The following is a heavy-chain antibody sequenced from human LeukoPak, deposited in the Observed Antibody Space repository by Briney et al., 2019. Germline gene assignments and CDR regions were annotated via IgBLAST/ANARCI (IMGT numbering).Heavy chain of an antibody. D-gene: IGHD3-9*01. J-gene: IGHJ4*02. CDR1: GGSISSYY. V-gene: IGHV4-59*01. Sequence: PSETLSLTCTVSGGSISSYYWSWIRQPPGKGLEWIGYVYYSGSTYYNPSLKSRVTISVDTPKKQFSLKLTSVTTADTAVYYCARGQDLRGSPTIYPFDYWGQGTLVTVSS. CDR2: VYYSGST. CDR3: ARGQDLRGSPTIYPFDY.